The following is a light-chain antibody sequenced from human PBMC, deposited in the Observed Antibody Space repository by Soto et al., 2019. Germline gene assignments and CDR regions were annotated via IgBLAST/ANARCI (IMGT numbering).Light chain of an antibody. CDR3: QQYNNWPWS. J-gene: IGKJ1*01. CDR2: GAS. V-gene: IGKV3-15*01. CDR1: QSISDT. Sequence: EIVMTQSPATLSVSPGGRATLSCRASQSISDTLAWYQQKPGQAPRLLIYGASARATGFPARFSGSGSGTDFTLTISSLQSEDFAVYYCQQYNNWPWSFGLGTKVEIK.